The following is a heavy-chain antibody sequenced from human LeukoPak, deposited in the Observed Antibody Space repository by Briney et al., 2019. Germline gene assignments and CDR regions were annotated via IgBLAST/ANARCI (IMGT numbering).Heavy chain of an antibody. Sequence: SETLSLTCTVSGGSISSSSYYWGWIRQPPGKGLEWIGSIYYSGSTYYNPSLKSRVTISVDTSKNQFSLKLSSVTAADTAVYYCANSAYDFWSGYGVWRGSYDYWGQGTLVLVSS. CDR1: GGSISSSSYY. CDR3: ANSAYDFWSGYGVWRGSYDY. V-gene: IGHV4-39*01. D-gene: IGHD3-3*01. J-gene: IGHJ4*02. CDR2: IYYSGST.